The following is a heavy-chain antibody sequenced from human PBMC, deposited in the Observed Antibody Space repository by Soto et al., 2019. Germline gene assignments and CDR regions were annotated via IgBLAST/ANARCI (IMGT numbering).Heavy chain of an antibody. D-gene: IGHD3-9*01. J-gene: IGHJ4*02. Sequence: ESGGGLVQPGGSLRLSCAASGFTFSSYAMSWVRQAPEKGLEWVSGISGSGGSTYYADSVKGRFTVSRDNSKNTLYLQMNSLRAEDTAVYYCAKALAVESISFDYWGQGTLVTVSS. CDR2: ISGSGGST. CDR1: GFTFSSYA. CDR3: AKALAVESISFDY. V-gene: IGHV3-23*01.